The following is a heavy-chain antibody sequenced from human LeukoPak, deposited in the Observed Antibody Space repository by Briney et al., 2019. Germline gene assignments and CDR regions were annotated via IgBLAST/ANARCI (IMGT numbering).Heavy chain of an antibody. D-gene: IGHD3-10*01. CDR1: GYTFTSYY. Sequence: ASVKVSCKASGYTFTSYYMHWVRQAPGQGLEWMGIINPSGGSTSYAQRFPGRVTMTRDTSTSTVYMELSSLRSEDTAVYYCARVAVRGVKPSAWYFDLWGRGTLVTVSS. CDR2: INPSGGST. CDR3: ARVAVRGVKPSAWYFDL. J-gene: IGHJ2*01. V-gene: IGHV1-46*01.